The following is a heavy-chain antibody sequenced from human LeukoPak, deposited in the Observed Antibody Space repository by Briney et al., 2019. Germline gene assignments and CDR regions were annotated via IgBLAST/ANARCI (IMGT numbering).Heavy chain of an antibody. D-gene: IGHD4-11*01. J-gene: IGHJ6*03. Sequence: SEALSLTCSVSDDSITIYYWTWIRQPPGKGLEWIGYIDHTGTTNYNPSLNSRVTISRDTSKNHFSLQLSSVTAADTAVYFCARGRVSSSTWHSTYYYYFYMDVWGKGTTVTVSS. CDR2: IDHTGTT. CDR3: ARGRVSSSTWHSTYYYYFYMDV. CDR1: DDSITIYY. V-gene: IGHV4-59*01.